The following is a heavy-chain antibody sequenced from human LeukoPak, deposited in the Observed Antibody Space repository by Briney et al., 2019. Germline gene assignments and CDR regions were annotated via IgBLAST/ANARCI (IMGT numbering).Heavy chain of an antibody. CDR2: IYYSGST. V-gene: IGHV4-39*07. Sequence: PSETLSLTCTVSGGSISSSSYYWGWIRQPPGKGLEWIGSIYYSGSTYYNPSLKSRVTISVDTSKNQFSLKLSSVTAADTAVYYCARDEGYSYGSYYMDVWGKGTTVTVSS. D-gene: IGHD5-18*01. CDR3: ARDEGYSYGSYYMDV. CDR1: GGSISSSSYY. J-gene: IGHJ6*03.